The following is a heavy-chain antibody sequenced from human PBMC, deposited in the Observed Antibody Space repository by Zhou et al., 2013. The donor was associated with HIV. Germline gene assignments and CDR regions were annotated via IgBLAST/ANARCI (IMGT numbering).Heavy chain of an antibody. CDR2: ISSDGGST. Sequence: EVQLVESGGGLVQPGGSLRLSCAASGFTFSSYAMHWVRQAPGKGLEYVSAISSDGGSTYYANSVKGRFTISRDNSKNTLYLQMGSLRAEDMAVYYCARGPGAADYWGQGTLVTGLL. CDR1: GFTFSSYA. D-gene: IGHD3-10*01. V-gene: IGHV3-64*01. CDR3: ARGPGAADY. J-gene: IGHJ4*02.